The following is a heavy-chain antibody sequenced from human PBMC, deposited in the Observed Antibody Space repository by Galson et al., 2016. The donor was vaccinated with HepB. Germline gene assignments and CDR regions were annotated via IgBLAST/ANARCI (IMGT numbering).Heavy chain of an antibody. CDR1: GFTFVTYA. D-gene: IGHD2-15*01. J-gene: IGHJ4*02. CDR3: TSLLVTATPDY. CDR2: IPFDGGKI. Sequence: SLRLSCAASGFTFVTYAMYWVRQAPGKGLEWVALIPFDGGKITYAESVKGRFTISRDNSKNALYLQMNSLGAEDTAVYYCTSLLVTATPDYWGQGTLVTVSS. V-gene: IGHV3-30-3*01.